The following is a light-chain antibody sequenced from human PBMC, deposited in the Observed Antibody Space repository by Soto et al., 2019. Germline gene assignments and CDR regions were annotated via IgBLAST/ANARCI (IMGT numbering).Light chain of an antibody. CDR3: QQYNNWPRT. V-gene: IGKV3-15*01. J-gene: IGKJ1*01. CDR1: QIVTGD. CDR2: GAS. Sequence: EVVLTQSPGTLSLSPGEGATLSCRASQIVTGDLAWYQQKPGQAPRLLIYGASTRATGIPARFSGSGSGTEFTLTISSLQSEDFAVYYCQQYNNWPRTFGQGTKVDIK.